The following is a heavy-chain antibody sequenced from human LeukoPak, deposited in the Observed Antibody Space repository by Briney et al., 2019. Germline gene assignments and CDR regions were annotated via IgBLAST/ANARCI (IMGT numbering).Heavy chain of an antibody. J-gene: IGHJ6*03. CDR3: ARGGGSPYYYYYYIDV. CDR2: IYYSGST. V-gene: IGHV4-59*01. D-gene: IGHD2-15*01. CDR1: DDSITIYY. Sequence: PSETLSLTCSVSDDSITIYYWTWIRQPPGKGLEWIGYIYYSGSTNYNPSLKSRVTISVDTSKNQFSLKLSSVTAADTAVYYCARGGGSPYYYYYYIDVWGKGTTVTVSS.